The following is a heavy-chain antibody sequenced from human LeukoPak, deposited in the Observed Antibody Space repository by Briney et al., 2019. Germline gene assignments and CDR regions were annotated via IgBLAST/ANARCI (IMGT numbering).Heavy chain of an antibody. CDR3: ARLPNYYDSSGYPAFGWFDP. Sequence: GESLKISCRGSGYSFISNWIGWVRQVPGKGLEWMGIINPGDSETRYSPSFEGQVTISVDKSISTAYLQWSSLKASDSAMYYCARLPNYYDSSGYPAFGWFDPWGQGTLVTVSS. V-gene: IGHV5-51*01. J-gene: IGHJ5*02. CDR2: INPGDSET. CDR1: GYSFISNW. D-gene: IGHD3-22*01.